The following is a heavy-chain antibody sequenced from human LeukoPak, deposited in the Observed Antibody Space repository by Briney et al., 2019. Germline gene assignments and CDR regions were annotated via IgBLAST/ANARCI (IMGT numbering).Heavy chain of an antibody. D-gene: IGHD3-3*01. J-gene: IGHJ4*02. CDR3: ARRLRNYDFWSGPFDY. CDR2: IIPIFGTA. V-gene: IGHV1-69*13. Sequence: SVKVSCKASGYTFTSYGISWVRQAPGQGLEWMGGIIPIFGTANYAQKFQGRVTITADESTSTAYMELSSLRSEDTAVYYCARRLRNYDFWSGPFDYWGQGTLVTVSS. CDR1: GYTFTSYG.